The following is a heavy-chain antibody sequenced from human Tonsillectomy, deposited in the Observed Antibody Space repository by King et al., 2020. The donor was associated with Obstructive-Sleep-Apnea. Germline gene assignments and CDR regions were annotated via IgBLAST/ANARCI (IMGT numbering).Heavy chain of an antibody. D-gene: IGHD1-26*01. V-gene: IGHV3-23*04. J-gene: IGHJ5*02. CDR3: AKPWAGGGRSWFDP. CDR1: GFTFSSYA. CDR2: ISGSGGST. Sequence: VQLVESGGGLVQPGGSLRLSCAASGFTFSSYAMSWVRQAPGKGLEWVSAISGSGGSTYYADSVKGRLTISRDNSKNTLYLKMNSLRAKDTAVYYCAKPWAGGGRSWFDPWGQGTLVTVSS.